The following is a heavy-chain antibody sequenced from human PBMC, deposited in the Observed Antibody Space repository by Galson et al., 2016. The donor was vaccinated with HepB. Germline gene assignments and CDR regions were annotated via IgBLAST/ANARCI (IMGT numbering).Heavy chain of an antibody. CDR3: ARGEKWLDDNDAFEM. V-gene: IGHV4-4*09. CDR2: IYHSGPT. CDR1: GGSISTYY. Sequence: SETLSLTCTVSGGSISTYYWSWIRQPPGKGLEWIGYIYHSGPTDYNPSLRSRVTMSVDTSKNQFSLTLSSVTATDTAVYYCARGEKWLDDNDAFEMWGQGTMVIVSS. D-gene: IGHD6-19*01. J-gene: IGHJ3*02.